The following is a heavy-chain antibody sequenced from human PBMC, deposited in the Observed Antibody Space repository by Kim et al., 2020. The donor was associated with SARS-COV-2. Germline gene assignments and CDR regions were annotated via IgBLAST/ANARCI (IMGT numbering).Heavy chain of an antibody. CDR1: GFTFSSYG. D-gene: IGHD6-13*01. CDR2: IWYDGSNK. J-gene: IGHJ4*02. V-gene: IGHV3-33*01. CDR3: ARDRGIAAAGLDY. Sequence: GGSLRLSCTASGFTFSSYGMHWVRQAPGKGLEWVAVIWYDGSNKYYADSVKGRFTISRDNSKNTLYLQMNSLRAEDTAVYYCARDRGIAAAGLDYWGQGTLVTVSS.